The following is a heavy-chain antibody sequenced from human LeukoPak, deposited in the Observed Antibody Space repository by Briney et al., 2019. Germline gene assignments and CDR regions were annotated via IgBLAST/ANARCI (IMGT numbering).Heavy chain of an antibody. Sequence: ASVKVSCKASGYTFTGYYMHWVRQAPGQGLEWMGWINPNSGGTNYAQKFQGRVTMTRDTSISTAYMGLSRLRSDDTAVYYCARLGYCSSTSCYSNDYWGQGTLVTVSS. CDR2: INPNSGGT. D-gene: IGHD2-2*01. CDR3: ARLGYCSSTSCYSNDY. CDR1: GYTFTGYY. V-gene: IGHV1-2*02. J-gene: IGHJ4*02.